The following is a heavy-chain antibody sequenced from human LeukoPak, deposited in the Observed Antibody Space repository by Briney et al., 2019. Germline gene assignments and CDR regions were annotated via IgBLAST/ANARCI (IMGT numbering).Heavy chain of an antibody. Sequence: SETLSLTCTVSGGSISSSGYYWGWIRQPPGKGLEWIGSIYYSGSTYYNPSLKSRVTISVDTSKNQFSLKLSSVTAADTAVYYCARYDSSGFYLGKVDYWGQGTLVTVSS. V-gene: IGHV4-39*01. CDR2: IYYSGST. J-gene: IGHJ4*02. CDR1: GGSISSSGYY. CDR3: ARYDSSGFYLGKVDY. D-gene: IGHD3-22*01.